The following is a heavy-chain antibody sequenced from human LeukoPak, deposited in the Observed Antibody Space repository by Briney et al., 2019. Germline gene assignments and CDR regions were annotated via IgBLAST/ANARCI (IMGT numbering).Heavy chain of an antibody. CDR1: GGSISSGGYY. CDR2: IYYSGST. D-gene: IGHD2-15*01. V-gene: IGHV4-31*03. J-gene: IGHJ4*02. Sequence: SETLSLTCTVSGGSISSGGYYWSRIRQHPGKGLEWIGYIYYSGSTYYNPSLKSRVTISVDTSKNQFSLKLSSVTAADTAVYYCARVLLIYSKGSYFDYWGQGTLVTVSS. CDR3: ARVLLIYSKGSYFDY.